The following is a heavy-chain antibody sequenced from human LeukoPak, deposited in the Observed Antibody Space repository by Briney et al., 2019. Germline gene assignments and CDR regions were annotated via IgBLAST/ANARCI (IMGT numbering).Heavy chain of an antibody. CDR3: AKSPGYYYDSSGYYNWFDP. CDR1: GFTFDDYA. D-gene: IGHD3-22*01. V-gene: IGHV3-9*01. CDR2: ISWNSGSI. Sequence: GGSLRLSCAASGFTFDDYAMHWVRQAPGKGLEWVSGISWNSGSIGYADSVKGRFTISRDNAKNSLYLQMYSLRAEDTALYYCAKSPGYYYDSSGYYNWFDPWGQGTLVTVSS. J-gene: IGHJ5*02.